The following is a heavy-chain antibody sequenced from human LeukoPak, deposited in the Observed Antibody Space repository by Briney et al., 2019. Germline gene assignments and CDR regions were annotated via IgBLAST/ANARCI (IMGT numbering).Heavy chain of an antibody. CDR1: GGSISSYY. D-gene: IGHD6-13*01. J-gene: IGHJ6*02. CDR2: IYYSGST. CDR3: ARCSEAGIAAAGSPYYYYGMDV. V-gene: IGHV4-59*01. Sequence: PSETLSLTCTVSGGSISSYYWSWIRQPPGKGLEWIGYIYYSGSTNYNPSLKSRVTISVDTSKNQFSLKLSSVTAADTAVYYCARCSEAGIAAAGSPYYYYGMDVWGQGTTVTVSS.